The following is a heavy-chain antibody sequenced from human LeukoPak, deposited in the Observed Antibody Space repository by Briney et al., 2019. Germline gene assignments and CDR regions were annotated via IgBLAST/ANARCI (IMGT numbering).Heavy chain of an antibody. CDR2: IYYSGST. Sequence: PSETLSLTCTVSGGSISSYYWGWIRRPPGKGLEWNGYIYYSGSTNYNPSGKSRVTISVATSKNQFSLKLSSVTAADTAVYYCARDLRPSNAFDIWGQGTMVTVSS. CDR1: GGSISSYY. CDR3: ARDLRPSNAFDI. J-gene: IGHJ3*02. V-gene: IGHV4-59*13. D-gene: IGHD6-6*01.